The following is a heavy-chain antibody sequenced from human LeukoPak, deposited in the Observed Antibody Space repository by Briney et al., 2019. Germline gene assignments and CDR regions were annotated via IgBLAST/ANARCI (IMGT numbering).Heavy chain of an antibody. CDR1: GFTFSSYA. D-gene: IGHD5-18*01. V-gene: IGHV3-23*01. Sequence: GGSLRLSCAASGFTFSSYAMSWVRQTPGKGLEWVSAISGSGGSTYYADSVKGRFTISRDNAKNSLYLQMNSLRAEDTAVYYCASPDTGVYSYGPDKGYQNWGQGTLVTVSS. CDR3: ASPDTGVYSYGPDKGYQN. CDR2: ISGSGGST. J-gene: IGHJ4*02.